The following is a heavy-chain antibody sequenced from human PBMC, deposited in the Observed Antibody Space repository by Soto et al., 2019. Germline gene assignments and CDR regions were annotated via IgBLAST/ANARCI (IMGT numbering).Heavy chain of an antibody. V-gene: IGHV4-59*01. CDR2: IYYSGST. D-gene: IGHD2-15*01. CDR1: GGSISSYY. J-gene: IGHJ6*02. CDR3: ARDNQGSYYYYGMDV. Sequence: TLSLTCTVSGGSISSYYWSWIRQPPGKGLEWIGYIYYSGSTNYNPSLKSRVTISVDTSKNQFSLKLSSVTAADTAVYYCARDNQGSYYYYGMDVWGQGTTVTVSS.